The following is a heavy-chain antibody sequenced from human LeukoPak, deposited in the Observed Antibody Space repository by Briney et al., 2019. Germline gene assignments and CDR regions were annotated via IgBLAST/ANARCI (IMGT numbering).Heavy chain of an antibody. D-gene: IGHD2-2*01. Sequence: SETLSLTCTVSGGSISSSSYYWGWIRQPPGKGLEWIGSIYYSGSTYYNPSLKSRVTISVDTSKNQFSLKLSSVTAADTAVYYCARGSQDGQVVPAALDYWGQGTLVTVSS. V-gene: IGHV4-39*07. CDR1: GGSISSSSYY. CDR3: ARGSQDGQVVPAALDY. J-gene: IGHJ4*02. CDR2: IYYSGST.